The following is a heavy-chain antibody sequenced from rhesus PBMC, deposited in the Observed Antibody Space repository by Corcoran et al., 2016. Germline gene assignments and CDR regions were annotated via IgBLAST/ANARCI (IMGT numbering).Heavy chain of an antibody. Sequence: QVQLQEAGPGLVKPSETLSLTCAVSGGSFSSYWWGWIRQPPGKGLEWIGSIYGSSGRTASNPSLKSRATISRDTSKNQFSRELSSGTAADTAVYYGAGGRYGSLFDYWGQGVLVTVSS. CDR1: GGSFSSYW. D-gene: IGHD4-29*01. CDR3: AGGRYGSLFDY. J-gene: IGHJ4*01. V-gene: IGHV4-160*01. CDR2: IYGSSGRT.